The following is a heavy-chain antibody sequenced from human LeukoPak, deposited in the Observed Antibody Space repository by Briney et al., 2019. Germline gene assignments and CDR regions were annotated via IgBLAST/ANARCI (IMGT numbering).Heavy chain of an antibody. CDR3: ARDATNYYGSSHYFDY. CDR1: GGSISSSNW. D-gene: IGHD3-10*01. Sequence: PSETLSLTCAVFGGSISSSNWWSWVRQPPGKGLEWIGEIYHSGSTNYNPSLKSRVTISVDKSKNQLSLNLSSVTAADTAVYYCARDATNYYGSSHYFDYWGQGTLVTVSS. V-gene: IGHV4-4*02. CDR2: IYHSGST. J-gene: IGHJ4*02.